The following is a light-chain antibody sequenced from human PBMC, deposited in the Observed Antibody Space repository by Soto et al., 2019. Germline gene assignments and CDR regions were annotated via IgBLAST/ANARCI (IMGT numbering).Light chain of an antibody. CDR1: SSDVGGYNY. CDR2: DVS. CDR3: SSYTSSQGV. J-gene: IGLJ2*01. Sequence: QSALTQPASVSGSPGQSITISCTGPSSDVGGYNYVSWYQQHPGKAPKLMIYDVSNRPSRVSNRFSGSKSGNTASLTISGLQAEDEADYYCSSYTSSQGVFGGATKLTV. V-gene: IGLV2-14*01.